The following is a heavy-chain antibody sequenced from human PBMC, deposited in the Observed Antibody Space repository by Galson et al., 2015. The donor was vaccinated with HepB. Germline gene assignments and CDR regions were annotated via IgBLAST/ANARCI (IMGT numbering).Heavy chain of an antibody. D-gene: IGHD6-19*01. V-gene: IGHV3-30-3*01. CDR1: GFTFSNYA. J-gene: IGHJ4*02. Sequence: SLRLSCAASGFTFSNYAMSWVRQAPGKGLEWVAVILYDGSNKYYADSVKDRFTTSRDNSKNTLYLQMNSLRAEDTALYYCAKDPYLYSALAGTMAGFDYWGQGTLVTVSS. CDR3: AKDPYLYSALAGTMAGFDY. CDR2: ILYDGSNK.